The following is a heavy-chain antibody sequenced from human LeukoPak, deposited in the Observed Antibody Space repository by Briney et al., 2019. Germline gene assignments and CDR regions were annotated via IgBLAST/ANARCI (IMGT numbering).Heavy chain of an antibody. D-gene: IGHD1-26*01. CDR1: GFTFSGYW. CDR3: ASGGSGNFYY. Sequence: GGSLRLSCTASGFTFSGYWMNWVRQAPGKGLVWVSRIGSDGGSTTYVDSVKGRFTISRDNAKNTLYLQMTSLRAVDTAVYYCASGGSGNFYYWGQGTLVTVSS. V-gene: IGHV3-74*03. J-gene: IGHJ4*02. CDR2: IGSDGGST.